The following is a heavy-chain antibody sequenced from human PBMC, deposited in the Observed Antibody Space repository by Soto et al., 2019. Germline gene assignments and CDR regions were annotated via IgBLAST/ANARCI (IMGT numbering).Heavy chain of an antibody. V-gene: IGHV1-69*01. D-gene: IGHD5-12*01. CDR3: ERRGDGYILPRFPFACFDN. CDR1: GGTFSSYA. Sequence: QVQLVQSGAEVKKPGSSVKVSCKASGGTFSSYAISWVRQAPGQGLEWMGGIIPIFGTANYAQKFQGRVTITADECTSPDYMELGSLRSEDTAVYYCERRGDGYILPRFPFACFDNWGKGTLVTVSS. J-gene: IGHJ5*02. CDR2: IIPIFGTA.